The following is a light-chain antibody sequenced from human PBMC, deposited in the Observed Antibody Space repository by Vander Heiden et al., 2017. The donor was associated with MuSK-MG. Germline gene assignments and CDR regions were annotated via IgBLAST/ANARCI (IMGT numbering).Light chain of an antibody. CDR1: SYNIGSNN. CDR2: INN. CDR3: AAWDDGLNGLV. V-gene: IGLV1-44*01. Sequence: QSVLTQPPSASGTPGPMVTTSCSGSSYNIGSNNVNWYQKLPGTGHKLCCLINNQRPSGVPDRFSCSKSGTTDSLAISGLQSEYEADDDCAAWDDGLNGLVFGGGTKLPVI. J-gene: IGLJ2*01.